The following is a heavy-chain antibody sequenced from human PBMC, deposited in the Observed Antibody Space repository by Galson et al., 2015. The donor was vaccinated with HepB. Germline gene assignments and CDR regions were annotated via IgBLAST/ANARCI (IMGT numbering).Heavy chain of an antibody. CDR2: ISYDGSNK. CDR3: ARGSYYYDSSGYSGYYYYGMDV. D-gene: IGHD3-22*01. V-gene: IGHV3-30-3*01. J-gene: IGHJ6*02. Sequence: SLRLSCAASGFTFSSYALHWVRQAPGKGLEWVAVISYDGSNKYYADSVKGRFTISRDNSKNTLYLQMNSLRAEDTAVYYCARGSYYYDSSGYSGYYYYGMDVWGQGTTVTVSS. CDR1: GFTFSSYA.